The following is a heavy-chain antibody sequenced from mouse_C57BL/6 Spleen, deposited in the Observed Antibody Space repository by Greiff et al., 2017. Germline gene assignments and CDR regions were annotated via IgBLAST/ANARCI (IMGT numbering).Heavy chain of an antibody. J-gene: IGHJ4*01. CDR2: ISSGGDYI. V-gene: IGHV5-9-1*02. Sequence: EVMLVESGEGLVKPGGSLKLSCAASGFTFSSYAMSWVRQTPEKRLEWVAYISSGGDYIYYADTVKGRFTISRDNARNTLYLQMSSLKSEDTAMYYCTRDRDSNYFYAMDYWGQGTSVTVSS. CDR1: GFTFSSYA. D-gene: IGHD2-5*01. CDR3: TRDRDSNYFYAMDY.